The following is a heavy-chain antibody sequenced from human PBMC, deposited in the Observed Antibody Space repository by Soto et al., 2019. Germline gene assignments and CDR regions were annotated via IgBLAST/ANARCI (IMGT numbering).Heavy chain of an antibody. CDR1: GFTVSSNY. J-gene: IGHJ3*01. D-gene: IGHD2-21*01. CDR3: ARECGGDCSNALDL. CDR2: LYSGAGT. Sequence: GGSLRLSCAASGFTVSSNYMNWVRQAPGKGLEWLSVLYSGAGTYYADSVKDRFTISRDNSKNTLYLQLNSLRAEDTAIYYCARECGGDCSNALDLWGQGTMVTVSS. V-gene: IGHV3-66*01.